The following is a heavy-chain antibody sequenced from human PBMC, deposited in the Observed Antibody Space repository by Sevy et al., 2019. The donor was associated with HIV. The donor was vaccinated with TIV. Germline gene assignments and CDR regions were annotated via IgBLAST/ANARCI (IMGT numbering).Heavy chain of an antibody. J-gene: IGHJ4*02. CDR3: AKDLAGPGMRYFDN. CDR2: IRYDGSDK. Sequence: GGSLRLSCTASGFTFSNFGMHWVRQVPGKGLEWVTFIRYDGSDKYYAASVKGRFTISRDDSKNTLYLQMDSLRAEDTAIYYCAKDLAGPGMRYFDNWGQGTLVTVSS. D-gene: IGHD6-13*01. CDR1: GFTFSNFG. V-gene: IGHV3-30*02.